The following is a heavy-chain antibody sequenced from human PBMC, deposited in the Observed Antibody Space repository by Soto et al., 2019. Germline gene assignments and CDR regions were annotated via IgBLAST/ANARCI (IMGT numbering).Heavy chain of an antibody. Sequence: QVQLVQSGAEVKKPGSSVKVSCKASGGTFSSYAISWVRQAPGQGLEWMGGIIPIFGTANYAQKFQGRVTITADESTSTAYMELSSLRSEDTAVYYCARPVTMVRGVISPLYYCGMDVWGQGPTVTVSS. CDR2: IIPIFGTA. CDR1: GGTFSSYA. V-gene: IGHV1-69*01. CDR3: ARPVTMVRGVISPLYYCGMDV. D-gene: IGHD3-10*01. J-gene: IGHJ6*02.